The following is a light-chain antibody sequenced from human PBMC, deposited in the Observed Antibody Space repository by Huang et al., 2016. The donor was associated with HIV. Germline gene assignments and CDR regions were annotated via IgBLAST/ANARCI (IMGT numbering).Light chain of an antibody. CDR2: DAS. CDR3: QQRSNWPRMYT. V-gene: IGKV3-11*01. Sequence: EIVLTQSPATLSLSPGERATLSCRASQSVSSYLAWYQQKPGQAPRLLIYDASNRATGIRARFSGSGSGTEFTLTISSLEPEDFAVYYCQQRSNWPRMYTFGQGTKLEIK. J-gene: IGKJ2*01. CDR1: QSVSSY.